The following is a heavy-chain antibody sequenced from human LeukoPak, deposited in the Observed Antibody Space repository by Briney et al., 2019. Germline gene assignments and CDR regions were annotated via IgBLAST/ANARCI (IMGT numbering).Heavy chain of an antibody. CDR1: GGSISSSPYY. CDR2: IYYSGST. V-gene: IGHV4-39*07. Sequence: SETLSLTCTVSGGSISSSPYYWGWIRQPPGKGLEWIGSIYYSGSTNYNPSLKSRVTISVDTSKNQFSLKLSSVTAADTAVYYCAISMVRGVIDAFDIWGQGTMVTVSS. D-gene: IGHD3-10*01. J-gene: IGHJ3*02. CDR3: AISMVRGVIDAFDI.